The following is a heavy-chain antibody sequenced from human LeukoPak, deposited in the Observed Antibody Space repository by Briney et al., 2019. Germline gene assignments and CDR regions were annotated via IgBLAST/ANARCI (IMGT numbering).Heavy chain of an antibody. CDR3: ATDGGIAVAGTDQH. Sequence: ASVKISCKVSGYTFTDYYMHWVQQAPGKGLEWTGLVDPEDGETIYAEKFQGQVTITAETSTDTDYMELSSLRSKDTAVYYCATDGGIAVAGTDQHWGQGTLVTVSS. J-gene: IGHJ1*01. V-gene: IGHV1-69-2*01. CDR1: GYTFTDYY. D-gene: IGHD6-19*01. CDR2: VDPEDGET.